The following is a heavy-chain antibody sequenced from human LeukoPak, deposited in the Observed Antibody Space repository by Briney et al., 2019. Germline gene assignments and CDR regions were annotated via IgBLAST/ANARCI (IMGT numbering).Heavy chain of an antibody. CDR1: GASVVTNSPY. D-gene: IGHD3-10*01. Sequence: SETLSLTCTVSGASVVTNSPYWAWIRQSPGKGPEWIGSVYYSGSIYYNPSLKSRVTLSIDTSNHQFSLRLSSVTAADTAVYYCARHRGSGSSSIPFDHWGQGTLVTVSS. J-gene: IGHJ4*02. CDR3: ARHRGSGSSSIPFDH. CDR2: VYYSGSI. V-gene: IGHV4-39*01.